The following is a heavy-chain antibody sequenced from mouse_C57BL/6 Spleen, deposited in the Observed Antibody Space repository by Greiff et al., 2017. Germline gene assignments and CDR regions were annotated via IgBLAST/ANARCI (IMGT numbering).Heavy chain of an antibody. Sequence: VHVKQSGAELVRPGASVKLSCTASGFNIKDYYMHWVKQRPEQGLEWIGRIDPEDGDTEYAPKFQGKATMTADTSSNTAYLQLSSLTSEDTAVYYCTTEDYDGEGFAYWGQGTLVTVSA. CDR2: IDPEDGDT. CDR3: TTEDYDGEGFAY. J-gene: IGHJ3*01. CDR1: GFNIKDYY. V-gene: IGHV14-1*01. D-gene: IGHD2-4*01.